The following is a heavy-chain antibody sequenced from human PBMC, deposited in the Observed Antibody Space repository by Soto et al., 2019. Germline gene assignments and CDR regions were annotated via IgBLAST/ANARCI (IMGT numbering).Heavy chain of an antibody. CDR3: ARQESANYYYGMDV. Sequence: GESLKISCNASGYSFATYWIGWVRQMPGKGLEWMGIIYPGDPDTMYSPSFQGQVIISADLSSTTTYLQWSSLKASDTAMYYCARQESANYYYGMDVWGQGTTVTVSS. V-gene: IGHV5-51*01. J-gene: IGHJ6*02. CDR2: IYPGDPDT. CDR1: GYSFATYW. D-gene: IGHD3-10*01.